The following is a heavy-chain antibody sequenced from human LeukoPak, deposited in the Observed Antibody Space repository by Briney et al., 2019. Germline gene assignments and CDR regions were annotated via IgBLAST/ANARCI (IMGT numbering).Heavy chain of an antibody. CDR1: GFTFSSYA. CDR3: AKPHYYYDTTRYSAGDH. CDR2: ISGSGGSP. J-gene: IGHJ4*02. V-gene: IGHV3-23*01. D-gene: IGHD3-22*01. Sequence: PGGSLRLSCAASGFTFSSYAMSWVRQAPGKGLEWLSDISGSGGSPYYADSVKGRFTISRDNSKNTLYLQMNSLRAEDTAVYYCAKPHYYYDTTRYSAGDHWGQGTLVTVSS.